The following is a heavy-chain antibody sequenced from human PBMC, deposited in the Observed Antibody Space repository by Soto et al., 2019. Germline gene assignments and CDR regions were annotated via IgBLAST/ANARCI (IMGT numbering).Heavy chain of an antibody. V-gene: IGHV1-8*01. CDR3: ARGPDGRGRYSYGYDY. J-gene: IGHJ4*02. CDR2: MNPNSGNT. CDR1: GYTFTSYD. Sequence: QVQLVQSGAEVKKPGASVKVSCKASGYTFTSYDINWVRQATGQGLEWMGWMNPNSGNTGYAQKFQGRVTMTRNNSISTAYMELSSLRSEDTAVYYCARGPDGRGRYSYGYDYWGQGTLVTVSS. D-gene: IGHD5-18*01.